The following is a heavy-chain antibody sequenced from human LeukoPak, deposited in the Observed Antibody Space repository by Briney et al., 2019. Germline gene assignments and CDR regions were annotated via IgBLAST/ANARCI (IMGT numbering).Heavy chain of an antibody. CDR2: ISSSSSYI. Sequence: PGGSLRLSCAASGFTFSSYSMNWVRQAPGKGLEWVSSISSSSSYIYYADSVKGRFTISRDNAKNSLYLQMNSLRAEDTAVYYCAKHVSGSLFYFDYWGQRTLVTVSS. D-gene: IGHD3-10*01. CDR1: GFTFSSYS. J-gene: IGHJ4*02. V-gene: IGHV3-21*01. CDR3: AKHVSGSLFYFDY.